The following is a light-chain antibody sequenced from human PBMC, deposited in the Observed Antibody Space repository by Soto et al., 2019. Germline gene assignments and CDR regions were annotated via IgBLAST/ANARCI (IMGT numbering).Light chain of an antibody. Sequence: DIQMTQSPSTLSASVGDRVTSICRARQSISSWLAGYQQKPGKAPKLLIYDDSSLESGGPSRYSGSGSGTEFTLTISSLQPDEFATYCCQQYNSYPITGGGGTKVEIK. J-gene: IGKJ4*01. CDR3: QQYNSYPIT. V-gene: IGKV1-5*02. CDR2: DDS. CDR1: QSISSW.